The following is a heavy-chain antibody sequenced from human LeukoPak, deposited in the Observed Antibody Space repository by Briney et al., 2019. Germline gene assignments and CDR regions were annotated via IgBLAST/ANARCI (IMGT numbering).Heavy chain of an antibody. V-gene: IGHV4-59*01. CDR3: ARESGYYYDSSGPEPNWFDP. CDR2: IYYSRST. D-gene: IGHD3-22*01. Sequence: SETLSLTCTVSGGSISSYYWSWIRQPPGKGLEWIGYIYYSRSTNYNPSLKSRVTISVDTSKNQFSLKLSSVTAADTAVYYCARESGYYYDSSGPEPNWFDPWGQGTLVTVSS. CDR1: GGSISSYY. J-gene: IGHJ5*02.